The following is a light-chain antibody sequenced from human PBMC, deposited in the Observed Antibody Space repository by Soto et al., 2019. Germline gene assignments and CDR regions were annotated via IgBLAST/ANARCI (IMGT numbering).Light chain of an antibody. CDR1: SSDVGGYDY. V-gene: IGLV2-11*01. CDR3: CSYGGSFPYV. J-gene: IGLJ1*01. Sequence: QSALTQPPSVSGSPGQSVTISCTGTSSDVGGYDYVSWYQQHPGKAPKLLIYDVTKRPSGVPDRLSGSKSGNTASLTISGLQAEDEADFFCCSYGGSFPYVFGTGTKVTVL. CDR2: DVT.